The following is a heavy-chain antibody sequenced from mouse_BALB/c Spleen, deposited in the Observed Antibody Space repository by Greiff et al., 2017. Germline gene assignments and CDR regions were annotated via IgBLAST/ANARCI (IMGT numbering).Heavy chain of an antibody. V-gene: IGHV6-6*02. CDR3: TRRGYDYFDY. D-gene: IGHD2-3*01. Sequence: EVQLVESGGGLVQPGGSMKLSCVASGFTFSNYWMNWVRQSPEKGLEWVAEIRLKSNNYATHYAESVKGRFTISRDDSKSSVYLQMNNLRAEDTGIYYCTRRGYDYFDYWGQGTTLTVSS. CDR2: IRLKSNNYAT. J-gene: IGHJ2*01. CDR1: GFTFSNYW.